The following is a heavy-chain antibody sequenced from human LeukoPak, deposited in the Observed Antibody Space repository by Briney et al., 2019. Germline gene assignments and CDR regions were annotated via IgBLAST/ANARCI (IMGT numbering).Heavy chain of an antibody. CDR3: ARVGWYNYFDY. J-gene: IGHJ4*02. V-gene: IGHV4-34*01. D-gene: IGHD6-19*01. Sequence: SETLSLTCAVYGGSFSGYYWSWIRQPPGKGLEWIGEINHSGSTNYNPSLKGRVTISVDTSKNQFSLKLSSVTAADTAVYYCARVGWYNYFDYWGQGTLVTVSS. CDR1: GGSFSGYY. CDR2: INHSGST.